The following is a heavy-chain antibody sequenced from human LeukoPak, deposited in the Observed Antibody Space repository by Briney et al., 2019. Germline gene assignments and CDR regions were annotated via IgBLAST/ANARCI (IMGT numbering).Heavy chain of an antibody. D-gene: IGHD6-19*01. J-gene: IGHJ4*02. V-gene: IGHV3-30*18. CDR3: AKDRGSGWAFDY. Sequence: GGSLRLSCAASGFTFSSYGMHWVRQAPGKGLEWVAVISYDGSNKYYADSVKGRFTISRDNSKNTLYLQMNSLRAEDTAVYYCAKDRGSGWAFDYWGQGTLVTVSS. CDR1: GFTFSSYG. CDR2: ISYDGSNK.